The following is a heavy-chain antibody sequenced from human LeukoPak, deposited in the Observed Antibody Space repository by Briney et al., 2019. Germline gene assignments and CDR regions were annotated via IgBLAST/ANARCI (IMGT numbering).Heavy chain of an antibody. CDR2: IYTSGST. CDR3: ARDRVEWLPPSSYNWFDP. Sequence: PSQTLSLTCTVSGGSISSGSYYWSWIRQPAGKGLEWIGRIYTSGSTNYNPSLKSRVTMSVDTSKNQFSLKLSSVTAADTAVYYCARDRVEWLPPSSYNWFDPWGQGTLVTVSS. V-gene: IGHV4-61*02. J-gene: IGHJ5*02. D-gene: IGHD3-3*01. CDR1: GGSISSGSYY.